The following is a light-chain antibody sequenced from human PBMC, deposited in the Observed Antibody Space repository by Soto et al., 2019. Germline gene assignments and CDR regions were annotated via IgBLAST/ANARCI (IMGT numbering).Light chain of an antibody. CDR2: AAS. V-gene: IGKV1-39*01. Sequence: DIQMTQPPSSLSASVADRFTITFQASQDISNYLNWYHQKPGKAPNLLIYAASSLQSGVPSRFSGSGSGTEFTLTISSLQPEDFATYYCQQSYSPSITFGQGTRLEI. CDR1: QDISNY. CDR3: QQSYSPSIT. J-gene: IGKJ5*01.